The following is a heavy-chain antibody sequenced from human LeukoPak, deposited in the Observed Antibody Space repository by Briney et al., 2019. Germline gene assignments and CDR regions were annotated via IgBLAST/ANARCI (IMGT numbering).Heavy chain of an antibody. CDR2: ISAYNGNT. D-gene: IGHD6-6*01. Sequence: SVKVSCKASGYTFTSYGINWVRQAPGQGLEWMGWISAYNGNTNYAQKFQGSVTMTTDTSTSIAYMELRSLRSDDTAVYYCARVSLSGSSSSAGMDYWGQGTRVTVSS. CDR3: ARVSLSGSSSSAGMDY. J-gene: IGHJ4*02. V-gene: IGHV1-18*01. CDR1: GYTFTSYG.